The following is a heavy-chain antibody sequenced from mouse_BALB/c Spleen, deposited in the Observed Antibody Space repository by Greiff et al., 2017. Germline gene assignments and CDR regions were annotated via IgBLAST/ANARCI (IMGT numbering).Heavy chain of an antibody. CDR3: ARDGDWGWYFDV. CDR1: GFTFSDFY. CDR2: SRNKANDYTT. Sequence: EVKVVESGGGLVQPGGSLRLSCATSGFTFSDFYMEWVRQPPGKRLEWIAASRNKANDYTTEYSASVKGRFIVSRDTSQSILYLQMNALRAEDTAIYYCARDGDWGWYFDVWGAGTTVTVSS. V-gene: IGHV7-1*02. J-gene: IGHJ1*01.